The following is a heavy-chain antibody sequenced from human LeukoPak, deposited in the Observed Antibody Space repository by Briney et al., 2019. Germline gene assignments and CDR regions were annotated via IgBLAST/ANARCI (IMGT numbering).Heavy chain of an antibody. CDR1: GESFSGYY. V-gene: IGHV4-34*01. Sequence: SETLSLTCAVYGESFSGYYWTWIRQPPGKGLEWIAEINHSGTTNYNPSLKSRVTISADTSKNQFSLKMNSVTAADTAVYYCARARETVAIDYWGQGTLVTVSS. D-gene: IGHD5-12*01. CDR2: INHSGTT. CDR3: ARARETVAIDY. J-gene: IGHJ4*02.